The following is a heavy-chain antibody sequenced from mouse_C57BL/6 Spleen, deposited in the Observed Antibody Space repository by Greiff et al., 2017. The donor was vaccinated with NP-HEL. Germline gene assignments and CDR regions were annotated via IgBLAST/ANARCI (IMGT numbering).Heavy chain of an antibody. V-gene: IGHV1-64*01. D-gene: IGHD4-1*01. CDR3: ARSGFANWDWFAY. CDR2: IHPNSGST. Sequence: QVQLQQPGAELVKPGASVKLSCKASGYTFTSYWMHWVKQRPGQGLEWIGMIHPNSGSTNYNEKFKSKATLTVDKSSSTAYMQLSSLTSEDSAVYYGARSGFANWDWFAYGGQGTLVTVSA. J-gene: IGHJ3*01. CDR1: GYTFTSYW.